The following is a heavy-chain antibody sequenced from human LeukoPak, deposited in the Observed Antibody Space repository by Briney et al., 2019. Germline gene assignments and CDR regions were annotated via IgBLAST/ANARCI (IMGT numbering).Heavy chain of an antibody. V-gene: IGHV4-34*01. CDR2: INHSGST. J-gene: IGHJ4*02. CDR3: ARGRFVYDYVWGSYRSWGY. CDR1: GGSFSGYY. Sequence: PSETLSLTCAVYGGSFSGYYWSWIRQPPGKGLEWIGEINHSGSTNYNPSLKSRVTISVDTSKNQFSLKLSSVTAADTAVYYCARGRFVYDYVWGSYRSWGYWGREPWSPSPQ. D-gene: IGHD3-16*02.